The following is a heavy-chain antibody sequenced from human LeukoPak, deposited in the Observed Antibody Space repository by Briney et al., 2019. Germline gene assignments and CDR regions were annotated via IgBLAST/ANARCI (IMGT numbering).Heavy chain of an antibody. CDR3: ARGPGGSSTN. J-gene: IGHJ4*02. CDR2: IYYSGST. V-gene: IGHV4-39*07. D-gene: IGHD2-2*01. Sequence: PSETLSLTCTVSGGSISSSSYYWGWIRQPPGKGLEWIGSIYYSGSTYYNPSLKSRVTISVDTSKNQFSLKLSSVTAADTAVYYCARGPGGSSTNWGQGTLVTVSS. CDR1: GGSISSSSYY.